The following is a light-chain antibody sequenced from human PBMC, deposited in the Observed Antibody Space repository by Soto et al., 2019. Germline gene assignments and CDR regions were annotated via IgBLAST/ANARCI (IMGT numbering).Light chain of an antibody. Sequence: QSVLTQPASVSGSPGQSITISCAGTSADVGGYNYVSWYQQHPGKPPKLIIFEVSNRPSGVSHRFSASKSGNTASLTISGLPAEDEADYFCASHASFYTWVFGGGTKVTVL. J-gene: IGLJ3*02. V-gene: IGLV2-14*01. CDR3: ASHASFYTWV. CDR1: SADVGGYNY. CDR2: EVS.